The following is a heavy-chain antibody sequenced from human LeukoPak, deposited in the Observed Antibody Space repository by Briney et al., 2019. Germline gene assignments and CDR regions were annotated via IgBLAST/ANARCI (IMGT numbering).Heavy chain of an antibody. CDR3: ARELRYDNSDSGAF. Sequence: PSETLSLTCTVSGYSISSDYYWGWIRQPPGKGLEWIGIIYHSGSTYYNPSLKSRVTISVDTSKNQFSLKLTSVTAADTALYYCARELRYDNSDSGAFWGQGTVVTVSS. J-gene: IGHJ3*01. CDR2: IYHSGST. D-gene: IGHD3-22*01. V-gene: IGHV4-38-2*02. CDR1: GYSISSDYY.